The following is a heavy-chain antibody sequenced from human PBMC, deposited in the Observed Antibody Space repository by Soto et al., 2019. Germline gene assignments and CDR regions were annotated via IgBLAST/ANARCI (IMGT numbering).Heavy chain of an antibody. J-gene: IGHJ5*02. V-gene: IGHV4-30-4*01. D-gene: IGHD3-3*01. CDR3: ARGGKYYDFWSGYYSNWFDP. CDR2: IYYSGST. CDR1: GGSISSGDYY. Sequence: PSETLSLTCTVSGGSISSGDYYWSWIRQPPGKGLEWIGYIYYSGSTYYNPSLKSRVTISVDTSKNQFSLKLSSVTAADTAVYYCARGGKYYDFWSGYYSNWFDPWGQGTLVTVSS.